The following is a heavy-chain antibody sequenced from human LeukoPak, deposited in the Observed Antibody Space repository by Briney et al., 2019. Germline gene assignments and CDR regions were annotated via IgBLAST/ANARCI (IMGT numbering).Heavy chain of an antibody. CDR1: GFTFSSYA. CDR2: ISASGGNT. J-gene: IGHJ4*02. V-gene: IGHV3-23*01. D-gene: IGHD6-19*01. Sequence: GGSLRLSCAASGFTFSSYAMNWVRQAPGRGLEWVSAISASGGNTYYADSVKGRFTISRDNSKNTLYLQMNSLRAGDTALYYCAKGASDWYIDYWGQGTLVTVSS. CDR3: AKGASDWYIDY.